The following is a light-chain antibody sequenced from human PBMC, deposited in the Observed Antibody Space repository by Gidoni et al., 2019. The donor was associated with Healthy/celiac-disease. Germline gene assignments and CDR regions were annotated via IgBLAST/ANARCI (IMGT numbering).Light chain of an antibody. Sequence: YELTQPPSVSVSPGQTASITCSGDKLGDKYACWYQQKPGQSPVLVIYQDSKRPSGIPERFSGSNSGNTATLTISGTQAMDEADYYCQAWDSSSVVFGGGTKLTVL. CDR2: QDS. J-gene: IGLJ2*01. CDR1: KLGDKY. V-gene: IGLV3-1*01. CDR3: QAWDSSSVV.